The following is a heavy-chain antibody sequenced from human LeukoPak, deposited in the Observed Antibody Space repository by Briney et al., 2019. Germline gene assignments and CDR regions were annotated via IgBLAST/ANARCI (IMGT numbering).Heavy chain of an antibody. V-gene: IGHV1-18*01. Sequence: ASVKVSCKASGYTFTSYGISWVRQAPGQGLEWMGWISAYNGNTNYAQKLQGRVTMTTDTSTSTAYMELSSLRSEDTAVYYCARGPDYYGSGSYYDYWGQGTLVTVSS. J-gene: IGHJ4*02. D-gene: IGHD3-10*01. CDR1: GYTFTSYG. CDR3: ARGPDYYGSGSYYDY. CDR2: ISAYNGNT.